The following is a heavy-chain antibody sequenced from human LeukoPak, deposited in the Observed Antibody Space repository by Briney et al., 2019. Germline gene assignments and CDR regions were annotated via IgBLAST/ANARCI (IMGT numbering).Heavy chain of an antibody. J-gene: IGHJ4*02. CDR1: GFTFSSYS. CDR3: AKEAHYPHMGTYLVTIDS. CDR2: ISSSSSYI. V-gene: IGHV3-21*04. Sequence: GGSLRLSCAASGFTFSSYSMSWVRQAPGKGLEWVSSISSSSSYIYYADSVKGRFTISRDNSKNTLYLQMNSLRAEDTALYYCAKEAHYPHMGTYLVTIDSWGQGTLVTVSS. D-gene: IGHD3-9*01.